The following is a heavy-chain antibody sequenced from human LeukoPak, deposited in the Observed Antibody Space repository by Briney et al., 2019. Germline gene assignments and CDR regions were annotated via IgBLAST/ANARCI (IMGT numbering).Heavy chain of an antibody. Sequence: ASVKVSCKASGYTFTSYYMHWVRQAPGQGLEWMGWISAYNGNTNYAQKLQGRVTMTTDTSTSTAYMELRSLRSDDTAVYYCARDPATTVTYYYYYYMDVWGKGTTVTVSS. CDR3: ARDPATTVTYYYYYYMDV. J-gene: IGHJ6*03. D-gene: IGHD4-11*01. V-gene: IGHV1-18*04. CDR1: GYTFTSYY. CDR2: ISAYNGNT.